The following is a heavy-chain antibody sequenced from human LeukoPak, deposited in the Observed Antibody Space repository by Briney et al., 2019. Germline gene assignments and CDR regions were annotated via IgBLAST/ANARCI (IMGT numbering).Heavy chain of an antibody. J-gene: IGHJ4*02. CDR3: ATQWERNWGPSFDY. V-gene: IGHV1-24*01. CDR1: GYTLTELS. Sequence: ASVKVSCKVSGYTLTELSMHWVRQAPGKGLEWMGGFDPEDGETIYAQKFQGRVTMTEDTSTDTAYMELSSLRSEDTAVYYCATQWERNWGPSFDYWGQGTLVTVSS. D-gene: IGHD1-26*01. CDR2: FDPEDGET.